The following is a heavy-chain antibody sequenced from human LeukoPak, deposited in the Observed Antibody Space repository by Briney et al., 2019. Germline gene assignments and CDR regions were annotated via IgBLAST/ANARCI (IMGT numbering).Heavy chain of an antibody. Sequence: PSETLSLTCTVFGGSISSYYWSWIRQPAGKGLGWIGRIYSSGSTNYNPSLKSRVTMSVDTSKSQFSLELTSVTAADTAVYYCARTYSGTYGGIDYWGQGTLVTVSS. D-gene: IGHD1-26*01. J-gene: IGHJ4*02. CDR2: IYSSGST. V-gene: IGHV4-4*07. CDR3: ARTYSGTYGGIDY. CDR1: GGSISSYY.